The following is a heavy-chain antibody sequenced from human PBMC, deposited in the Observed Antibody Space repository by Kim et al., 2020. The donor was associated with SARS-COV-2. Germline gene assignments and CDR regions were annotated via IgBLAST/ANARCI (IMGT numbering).Heavy chain of an antibody. CDR2: MNPNSGNT. CDR1: GYTFTSYD. J-gene: IGHJ6*02. Sequence: ASVKVSCKASGYTFTSYDINWVRQATGQGLEWMGWMNPNSGNTGYAQKFQGRVAMTRNTSISTAYMELSSLRSEDTAVYYCARGSYGSYYYYYGMDVWGQGTTVTVSS. D-gene: IGHD5-18*01. V-gene: IGHV1-8*01. CDR3: ARGSYGSYYYYYGMDV.